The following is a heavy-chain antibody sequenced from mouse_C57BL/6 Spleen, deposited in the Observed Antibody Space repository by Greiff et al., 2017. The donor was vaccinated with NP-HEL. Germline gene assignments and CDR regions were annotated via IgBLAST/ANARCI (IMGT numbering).Heavy chain of an antibody. Sequence: EVKVVESGGGLVKPGGSLKLSCAASGFTFSSYAMSWVRQTPEKRLEWVATISDGGSYPYYPDNVHGRFTISIDKDKTNLYLQMSHLKSEDTAMYYCARDLDYYGSSLGWFAYWGQGTLVTVSA. J-gene: IGHJ3*01. CDR3: ARDLDYYGSSLGWFAY. CDR1: GFTFSSYA. V-gene: IGHV5-4*01. CDR2: ISDGGSYP. D-gene: IGHD1-1*01.